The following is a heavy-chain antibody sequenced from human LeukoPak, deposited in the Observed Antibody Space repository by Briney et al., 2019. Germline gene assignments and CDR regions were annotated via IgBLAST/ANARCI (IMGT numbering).Heavy chain of an antibody. V-gene: IGHV3-74*01. Sequence: PGGSLRLSCAASGFTFSRYWMHWVRQAPGKGLVWVSRINSDGSSTSYADSVKGRFTISRDNAKNTLYLQVNSLRAEDTAVYYCARGMYYYGSGSYYRADSFDIWGQGTMVTVSS. CDR2: INSDGSST. D-gene: IGHD3-10*01. J-gene: IGHJ3*02. CDR3: ARGMYYYGSGSYYRADSFDI. CDR1: GFTFSRYW.